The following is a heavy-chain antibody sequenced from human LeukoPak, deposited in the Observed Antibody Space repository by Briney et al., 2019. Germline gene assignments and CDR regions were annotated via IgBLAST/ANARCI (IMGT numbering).Heavy chain of an antibody. CDR3: ARDKKVVVAATVFDY. CDR1: GFTFSSYW. CDR2: IKQDGSEK. Sequence: GGSLRLSCAASGFTFSSYWMSWVRQAPGKGLEWVANIKQDGSEKYYVDSVKGRFTISRDSAKNSLYLQMNSLRAEDTAVYYCARDKKVVVAATVFDYWGQGTLVTVSS. J-gene: IGHJ4*02. V-gene: IGHV3-7*01. D-gene: IGHD2-15*01.